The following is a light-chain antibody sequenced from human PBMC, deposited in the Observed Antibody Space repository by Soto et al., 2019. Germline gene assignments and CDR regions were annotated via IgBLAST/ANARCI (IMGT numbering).Light chain of an antibody. CDR3: QHYNSYSEA. CDR2: DGS. Sequence: EIVLTQSPGTLSLSPGERATLSCRASQSASSYLAWYQQKPGQAPRILIYDGSTRTAGIPARFSGSGSGTDFTLTISSLQPDDFATYYCQHYNSYSEAFGQGTKVDIK. V-gene: IGKV3-15*01. CDR1: QSASSY. J-gene: IGKJ1*01.